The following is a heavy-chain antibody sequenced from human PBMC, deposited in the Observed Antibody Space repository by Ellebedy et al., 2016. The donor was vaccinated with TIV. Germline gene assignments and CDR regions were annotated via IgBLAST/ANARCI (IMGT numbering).Heavy chain of an antibody. D-gene: IGHD6-6*01. CDR2: IYLTGST. V-gene: IGHV4-4*02. Sequence: SETLSLXXSVSGASITVDHWLSWVRQPPGKGLEWIGEIYLTGSTNYNPSLKSRVTMSIDTSKTQFSLKLTSVTAADTAVYYCARAIIAPRPYYFDSWGQGALVTVSS. CDR3: ARAIIAPRPYYFDS. J-gene: IGHJ4*02. CDR1: GASITVDHW.